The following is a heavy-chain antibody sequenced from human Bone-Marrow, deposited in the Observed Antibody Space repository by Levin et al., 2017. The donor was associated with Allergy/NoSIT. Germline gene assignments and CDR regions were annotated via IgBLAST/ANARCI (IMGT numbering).Heavy chain of an antibody. CDR2: VYPRDSNT. D-gene: IGHD5-18*01. CDR3: ARQTSGYDALDV. V-gene: IGHV5-51*01. J-gene: IGHJ3*01. Sequence: AASVKVSCQGSGNTFSTEWIAWVRQMPGKGLEMMGVVYPRDSNTRYSPSFQGQVTFSADKSISTVYLQWTSLKASDTAIYYCARQTSGYDALDVWGQGTMVAVSS. CDR1: GNTFSTEW.